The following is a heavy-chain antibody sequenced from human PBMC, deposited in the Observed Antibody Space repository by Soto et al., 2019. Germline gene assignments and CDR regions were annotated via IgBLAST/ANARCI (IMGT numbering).Heavy chain of an antibody. Sequence: QVQLVQSGAEVKKPGASVKVSCKASGYSFTSYEIYWLRQATGQGLEWMGWMNPNSGNTGYSQKIQVRVTMTRKTSISTADMELTSLRSEDTAVYYSRGGPARIYYYDYYMGVWGKGTTVTVSS. CDR3: RGGPARIYYYDYYMGV. J-gene: IGHJ6*03. CDR1: GYSFTSYE. CDR2: MNPNSGNT. V-gene: IGHV1-8*01.